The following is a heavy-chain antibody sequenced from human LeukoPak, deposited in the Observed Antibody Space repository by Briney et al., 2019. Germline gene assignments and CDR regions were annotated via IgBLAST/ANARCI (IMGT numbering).Heavy chain of an antibody. D-gene: IGHD6-19*01. V-gene: IGHV1-18*01. Sequence: GSSVKVSCKASGYDFTSVGITWVRRAPGQGLEWMGWISPYNGNTGYAQKFQGRVAVTTDTSTTTAYMELRGLRFNDTAVYYCARAGSGSGWYFDYWGQGTLVTVSS. CDR2: ISPYNGNT. CDR3: ARAGSGSGWYFDY. CDR1: GYDFTSVG. J-gene: IGHJ4*02.